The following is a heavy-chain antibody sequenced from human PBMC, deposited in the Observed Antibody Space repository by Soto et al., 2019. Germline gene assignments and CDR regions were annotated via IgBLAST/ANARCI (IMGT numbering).Heavy chain of an antibody. CDR3: ARGPLGVLNDFPS. Sequence: QVQLVQSGPEVKKPGSSVKVSCKASGGTFRNYPINWVRQAPGQGLEWMGSIFPLTDIPDYAQNFQARLTISADRSTSTAYMELNSLTSDDTAMYFCARGPLGVLNDFPSWGQGTLVTVSS. J-gene: IGHJ5*02. CDR1: GGTFRNYP. D-gene: IGHD1-1*01. CDR2: IFPLTDIP. V-gene: IGHV1-69*02.